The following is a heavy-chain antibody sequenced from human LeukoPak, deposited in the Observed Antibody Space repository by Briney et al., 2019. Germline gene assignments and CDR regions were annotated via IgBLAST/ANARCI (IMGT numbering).Heavy chain of an antibody. CDR1: DGSVTNDY. D-gene: IGHD1-14*01. V-gene: IGHV4-59*02. Sequence: SETLSLTCTVADGSVTNDYWAWIRQPPGKALEWVGCGYSSGSTYYNPSLKSRVIVSVDASKNRFSLKLSSVTAADTAVYYCARGRDRPWASYFDPWGQGTLVTVSS. CDR2: GYSSGST. CDR3: ARGRDRPWASYFDP. J-gene: IGHJ5*02.